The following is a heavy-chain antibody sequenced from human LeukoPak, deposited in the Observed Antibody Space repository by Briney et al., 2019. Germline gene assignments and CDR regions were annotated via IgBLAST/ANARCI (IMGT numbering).Heavy chain of an antibody. CDR2: IDYSGET. J-gene: IGHJ3*02. V-gene: IGHV4-31*03. CDR3: ARDDSSGWPKGAFDI. CDR1: GGSITSGRFF. D-gene: IGHD6-19*01. Sequence: SETLSLTCSVSGGSITSGRFFWNWIRQHPGKGLEWIGNIDYSGETYYKPSLKSRLIISVDPSKNQFSLKLTSVTAADTAVYFCARDDSSGWPKGAFDIWGPGAMVTVSS.